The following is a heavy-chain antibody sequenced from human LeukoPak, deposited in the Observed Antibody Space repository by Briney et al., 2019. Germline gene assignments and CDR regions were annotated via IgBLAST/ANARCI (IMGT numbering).Heavy chain of an antibody. J-gene: IGHJ1*01. D-gene: IGHD3-22*01. Sequence: GGSLRLSCAASGFTFSKYTMHWVRQAPGKGLEWVALISYDGSNKYYADSVRGRFTISRDNSKNTLYLQMNSLRAEDTAVYYCAKPEEDSGSGYYMSIGEIAEYFQHWGQGTLVTVSS. V-gene: IGHV3-30*04. CDR1: GFTFSKYT. CDR2: ISYDGSNK. CDR3: AKPEEDSGSGYYMSIGEIAEYFQH.